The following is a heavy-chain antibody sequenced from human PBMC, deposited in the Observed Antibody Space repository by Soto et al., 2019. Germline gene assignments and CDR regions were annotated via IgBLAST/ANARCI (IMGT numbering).Heavy chain of an antibody. Sequence: SETLSRTCTVSGGSISSYYWSWIRQPPGKGLEWIGYIYYSGSTNYNPSLKSRVTISVDTSKNQFSLKLSSVTAADTAVYYCARVGRTGTTDYYFDYWGQGTLVTVSS. J-gene: IGHJ4*02. CDR2: IYYSGST. CDR1: GGSISSYY. CDR3: ARVGRTGTTDYYFDY. D-gene: IGHD1-7*01. V-gene: IGHV4-59*01.